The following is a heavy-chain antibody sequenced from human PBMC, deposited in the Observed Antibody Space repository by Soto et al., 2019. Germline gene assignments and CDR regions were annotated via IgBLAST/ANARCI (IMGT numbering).Heavy chain of an antibody. J-gene: IGHJ6*03. CDR3: AKGIAARVSEYYMDV. Sequence: SSETLSLTCTVSGGSISSSSYYWGWIRQPPGKGLEWIGSIYYSGSTYYNPSLKSRVTISVDTSKNQFSLKLSSVTAADTAVYYCAKGIAARVSEYYMDVWGKGXTVTVSS. D-gene: IGHD6-6*01. CDR2: IYYSGST. V-gene: IGHV4-39*01. CDR1: GGSISSSSYY.